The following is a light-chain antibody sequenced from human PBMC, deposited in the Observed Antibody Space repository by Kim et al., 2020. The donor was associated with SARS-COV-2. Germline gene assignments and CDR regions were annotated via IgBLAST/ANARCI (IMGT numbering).Light chain of an antibody. Sequence: ASVRDRVTITCRASQGIGNYLTWYQQKPGKVPRVLIYAASTLQSGVPSRFNGSGSGTDFTLTINSLQPEDVATYYCQEYNSAPWTFGQGTKVDIK. J-gene: IGKJ1*01. V-gene: IGKV1-27*01. CDR2: AAS. CDR1: QGIGNY. CDR3: QEYNSAPWT.